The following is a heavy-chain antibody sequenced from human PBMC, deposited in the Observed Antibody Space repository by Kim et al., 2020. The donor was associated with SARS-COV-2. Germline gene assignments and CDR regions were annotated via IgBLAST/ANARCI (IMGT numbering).Heavy chain of an antibody. V-gene: IGHV3-21*04. Sequence: GGSLRLSCAASGFTFSSYSMNWVRQAPGKGLEWISSISSSSSYIYYADSVKGRFTISRVNARASLYLQMNSLRAEDTAVYYCARVLTSGWSYFDYWGQGTLVTVSS. CDR1: GFTFSSYS. CDR2: ISSSSSYI. D-gene: IGHD6-19*01. CDR3: ARVLTSGWSYFDY. J-gene: IGHJ4*02.